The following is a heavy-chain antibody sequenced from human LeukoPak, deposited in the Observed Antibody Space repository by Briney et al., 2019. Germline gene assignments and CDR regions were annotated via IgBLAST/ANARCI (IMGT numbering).Heavy chain of an antibody. CDR2: IRSSGRTV. Sequence: GGSLRLSRAHSGFTLIDYYMGSISPALGKGLERVSYIRSSGRTVYYADSVKGRFTIYTDNAKNSLYLQMNSVRAEDTAVYYCARVVGFGGSYFIWGQGTMVTVSS. CDR3: ARVVGFGGSYFI. CDR1: GFTLIDYY. D-gene: IGHD1-26*01. J-gene: IGHJ3*02. V-gene: IGHV3-11*01.